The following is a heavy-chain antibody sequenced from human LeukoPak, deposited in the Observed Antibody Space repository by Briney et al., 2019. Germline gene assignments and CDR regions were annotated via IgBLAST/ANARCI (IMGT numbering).Heavy chain of an antibody. V-gene: IGHV3-21*01. D-gene: IGHD5-12*01. CDR3: ARDRRMVASSYYYYFGMDV. CDR1: GFTFSSYS. Sequence: PGGSLRLSCAASGFTFSSYSMNWVRQAPGKGLEWVSSISSSSSYIYYADSVKGRFTISRDNAKNSLYLQMNSLRAEDTAVYYCARDRRMVASSYYYYFGMDVWGQGTTVTVSS. J-gene: IGHJ6*02. CDR2: ISSSSSYI.